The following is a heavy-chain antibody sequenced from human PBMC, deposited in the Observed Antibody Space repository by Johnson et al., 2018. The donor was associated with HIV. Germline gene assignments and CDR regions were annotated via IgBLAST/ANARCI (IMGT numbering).Heavy chain of an antibody. CDR1: GFTFSSYA. Sequence: QVQLVEFGGGVVQPGRSLRLSCAASGFTFSSYAMHWVRQAPGKGLEWVAVIWYDGSNKYYADSVKGRFTISGEKSKNTLYVQMNSLRVEDTAVYYCANWAYYYGSCYAFDIWGQGTMVTVSS. J-gene: IGHJ3*02. CDR2: IWYDGSNK. D-gene: IGHD3-10*01. CDR3: ANWAYYYGSCYAFDI. V-gene: IGHV3-33*08.